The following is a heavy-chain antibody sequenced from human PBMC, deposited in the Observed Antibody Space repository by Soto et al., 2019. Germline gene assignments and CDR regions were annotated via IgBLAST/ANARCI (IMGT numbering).Heavy chain of an antibody. CDR3: AISRDGYNSRGMDV. CDR2: IDPSDSYT. Sequence: GESLKISCKGSGYSFTSYWISWVRQMPGEGLEWMGRIDPSDSYTNYSPSFQGHVTISADKSISTAYLQWSSLKASDTAMYYCAISRDGYNSRGMDVWGQGTTVTVSS. V-gene: IGHV5-10-1*01. D-gene: IGHD5-12*01. J-gene: IGHJ6*02. CDR1: GYSFTSYW.